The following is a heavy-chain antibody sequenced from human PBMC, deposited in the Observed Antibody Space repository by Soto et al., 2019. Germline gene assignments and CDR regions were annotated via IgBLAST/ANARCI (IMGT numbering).Heavy chain of an antibody. J-gene: IGHJ4*02. V-gene: IGHV4-39*01. CDR3: VRPPPGQAPLYPPRLDF. CDR2: LYHTGSN. CDR1: GGSINSNKYY. Sequence: SGTLSLTCTVSGGSINSNKYYWGWVRQSPGRGLEWIAGLYHTGSNFYNPSLKNRVSISLDTSKNQFSLNVYSVTAADTAVYYCVRPPPGQAPLYPPRLDFWGQG. D-gene: IGHD2-2*02.